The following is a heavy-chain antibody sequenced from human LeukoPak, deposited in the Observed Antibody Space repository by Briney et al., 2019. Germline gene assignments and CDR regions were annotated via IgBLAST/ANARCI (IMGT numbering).Heavy chain of an antibody. V-gene: IGHV3-64D*09. J-gene: IGHJ5*01. CDR1: GFTFNNYV. CDR2: TSANGDAT. Sequence: GGSLRFSCSASGFTFNNYVMHWVRQAPGKGLESVSGTSANGDATYYTDSVKGRFTISRDNSKNTLSLQMSSLRAEDTAIYYCVKDCSRDWNGHWFDSWGQGTLVTVSS. D-gene: IGHD2-21*02. CDR3: VKDCSRDWNGHWFDS.